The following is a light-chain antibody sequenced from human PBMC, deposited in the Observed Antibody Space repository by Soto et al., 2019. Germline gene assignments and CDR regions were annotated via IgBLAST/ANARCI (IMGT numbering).Light chain of an antibody. CDR1: SGHSNYA. CDR3: QTWGSGIVV. CDR2: LNSDGSH. V-gene: IGLV4-69*01. Sequence: QLVLTQSPSAYASLGASVKLTCTLSSGHSNYAIAWHQQQSEKGPRYLMKLNSDGSHSKGDGIPDRFSGSSSGAERYLTISSLHSEDEADYYCQTWGSGIVVFGGGTKLTVL. J-gene: IGLJ2*01.